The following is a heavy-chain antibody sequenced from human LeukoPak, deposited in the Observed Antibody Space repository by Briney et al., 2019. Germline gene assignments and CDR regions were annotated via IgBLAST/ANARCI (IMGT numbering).Heavy chain of an antibody. D-gene: IGHD2-2*02. CDR3: ARTYCSSTSCYKDGSDY. CDR1: GYTFTGYY. Sequence: ASVKVSCKASGYTFTGYYMRWVRQAPGQGLEWMGWINPNSGGTNYAQKFQGRVTMTRDTSISTAYMELSRLRSDDTAVYFCARTYCSSTSCYKDGSDYWGQGTLVTVSS. CDR2: INPNSGGT. J-gene: IGHJ4*02. V-gene: IGHV1-2*02.